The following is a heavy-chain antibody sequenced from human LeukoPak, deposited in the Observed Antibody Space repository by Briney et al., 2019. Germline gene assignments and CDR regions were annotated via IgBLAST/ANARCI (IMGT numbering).Heavy chain of an antibody. CDR2: ISSSSSYI. CDR1: GFTFSSYS. Sequence: GGSLRLSCAASGFTFSSYSMNWVRQAPGKGLEWVSSISSSSSYIYYADSVKGRFTISRDNAKNSLYLQMNSLRAEDTAVYYCARVRVQYQTLYYFDYWGQGTLVTVSS. CDR3: ARVRVQYQTLYYFDY. J-gene: IGHJ4*02. D-gene: IGHD2-2*01. V-gene: IGHV3-21*01.